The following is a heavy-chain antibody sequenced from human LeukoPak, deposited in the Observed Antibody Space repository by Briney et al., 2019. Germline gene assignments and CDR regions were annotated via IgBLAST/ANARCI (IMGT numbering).Heavy chain of an antibody. Sequence: ASVKVSCKASGYTFNSYSISWVRQAPGQGLEWMGWITPYNGNTNYEQKFQGRVTMTADTSTSTAYMELRSLRSDDTAVYYCARDDIVGVPAPMPLDYWGQGTLVTVSS. CDR1: GYTFNSYS. V-gene: IGHV1-18*01. CDR3: ARDDIVGVPAPMPLDY. D-gene: IGHD2-2*01. CDR2: ITPYNGNT. J-gene: IGHJ4*02.